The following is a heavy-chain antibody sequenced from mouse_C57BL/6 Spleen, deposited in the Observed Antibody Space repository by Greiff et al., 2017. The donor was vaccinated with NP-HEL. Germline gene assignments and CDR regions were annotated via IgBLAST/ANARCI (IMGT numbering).Heavy chain of an antibody. CDR1: GFTFSDYG. CDR2: ISSGSSTI. D-gene: IGHD2-1*01. Sequence: EVHLVESGGGLVKPGGSLKLSCAASGFTFSDYGMHWVRQAPEKGLEWVAYISSGSSTIYYADTVKGRFTISRDNAKNTLFLQMTSLRSEDTAMYYCARPGVTPYWYFDVWGTGTTVTVSS. CDR3: ARPGVTPYWYFDV. J-gene: IGHJ1*03. V-gene: IGHV5-17*01.